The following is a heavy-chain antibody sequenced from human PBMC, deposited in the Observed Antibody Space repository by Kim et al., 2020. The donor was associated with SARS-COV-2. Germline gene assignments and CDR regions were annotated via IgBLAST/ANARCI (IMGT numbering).Heavy chain of an antibody. V-gene: IGHV4-61*01. Sequence: SETLSLTCTASGDSVSSGSYYWSWIRQPPGKGLEWIGYIYYSGSTNYNPSLKSRVTISVDTSKNQFSLKLSSVTAADTAVYYCSSRFGSRVDYWGQGTL. CDR2: IYYSGST. CDR3: SSRFGSRVDY. D-gene: IGHD3-16*01. CDR1: GDSVSSGSYY. J-gene: IGHJ4*02.